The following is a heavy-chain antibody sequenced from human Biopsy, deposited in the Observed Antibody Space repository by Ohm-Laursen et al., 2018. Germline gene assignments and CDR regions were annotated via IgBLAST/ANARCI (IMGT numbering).Heavy chain of an antibody. Sequence: GTLSLTCTVSGGSISSDYWSWIRQTPGKGLEWIGYIYYSGSTNYNPSLKSRVTISVDTSKNQFSLNLRSVTAADTAVYYCARGVPHYDGSGFPLAGYWYFDLWGRSTLVTVSS. V-gene: IGHV4-59*12. CDR2: IYYSGST. D-gene: IGHD3-22*01. J-gene: IGHJ2*01. CDR3: ARGVPHYDGSGFPLAGYWYFDL. CDR1: GGSISSDY.